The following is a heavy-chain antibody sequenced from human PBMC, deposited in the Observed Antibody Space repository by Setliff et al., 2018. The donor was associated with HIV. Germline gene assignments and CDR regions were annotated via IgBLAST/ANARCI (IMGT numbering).Heavy chain of an antibody. V-gene: IGHV1-69*13. CDR2: IIPIFNTA. J-gene: IGHJ5*02. CDR3: ARDQATGYEKVWFSWIDP. D-gene: IGHD5-12*01. Sequence: SVKFSCKASGGTFSLYAINWVRQAPGQGLEWMGGIIPIFNTANYAQKFQGRVTITADGSTSTAYMELSSLRFEDTATYYCARDQATGYEKVWFSWIDPWGQGTLVTVSS. CDR1: GGTFSLYA.